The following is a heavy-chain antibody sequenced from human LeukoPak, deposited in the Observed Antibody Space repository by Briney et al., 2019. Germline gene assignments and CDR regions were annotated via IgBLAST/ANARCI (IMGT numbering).Heavy chain of an antibody. V-gene: IGHV3-43D*03. J-gene: IGHJ3*02. Sequence: GGSLRPSCAASGFTFYDYAMHGGREAPGEGGGWVSHISWDGGSTYYADSVKGRFTISRDNSKTSLYLQMNSLRAEDTALYYCAKGYCSGGSCYDDGDAFDIWGQGTMVTVSS. CDR2: ISWDGGST. CDR1: GFTFYDYA. D-gene: IGHD2-15*01. CDR3: AKGYCSGGSCYDDGDAFDI.